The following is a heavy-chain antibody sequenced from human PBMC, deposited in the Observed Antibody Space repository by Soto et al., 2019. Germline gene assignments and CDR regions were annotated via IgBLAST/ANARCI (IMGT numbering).Heavy chain of an antibody. Sequence: QVQLVESGGGVVQPGRSLRLSCAASGFTFSSYAMHWVRQAPGKGLEWVAVISYDGSNKYYADSVKGRFTISRDNSKNTLYLQMNSLGAEDTAVYFCARGPPILVATAGWYFDLWGRGTLVTVSS. J-gene: IGHJ2*01. V-gene: IGHV3-30-3*01. D-gene: IGHD2-21*02. CDR2: ISYDGSNK. CDR3: ARGPPILVATAGWYFDL. CDR1: GFTFSSYA.